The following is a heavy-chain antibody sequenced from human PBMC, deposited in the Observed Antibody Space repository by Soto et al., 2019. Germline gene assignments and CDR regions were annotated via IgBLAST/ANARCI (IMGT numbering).Heavy chain of an antibody. J-gene: IGHJ4*02. V-gene: IGHV3-23*01. D-gene: IGHD4-4*01. Sequence: PGGSLRLSCAASGFGFTFGTYAMSWVRQAPGKGQEWVSAISGSAGSTYYAASVKGRFTISRDNSKNMLYLQMSSLIAEDTAVYYCAKDSVPGPGPYTGAYYSPSDYWGQGTLVTVSS. CDR3: AKDSVPGPGPYTGAYYSPSDY. CDR1: GFGFTFGTYA. CDR2: ISGSAGST.